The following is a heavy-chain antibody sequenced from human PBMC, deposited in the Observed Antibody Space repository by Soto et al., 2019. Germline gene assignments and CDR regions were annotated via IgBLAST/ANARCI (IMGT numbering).Heavy chain of an antibody. CDR3: ASEIYGGLFDN. J-gene: IGHJ4*02. Sequence: QVQLVQSGTEGREPGASVKVSCRASAYIFTKHLMHWVRQAPGQGPEWMGYISLGGGTTGYAQKFQGRVTVTRDTSTSTVYMELNSLTSEDTAVYYCASEIYGGLFDNWGQGTLVTVSS. V-gene: IGHV1-46*03. CDR1: AYIFTKHL. D-gene: IGHD4-17*01. CDR2: ISLGGGTT.